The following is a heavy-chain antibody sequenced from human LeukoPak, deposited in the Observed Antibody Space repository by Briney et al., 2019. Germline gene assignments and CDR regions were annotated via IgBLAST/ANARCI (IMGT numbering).Heavy chain of an antibody. J-gene: IGHJ6*02. V-gene: IGHV4-59*02. Sequence: SETLSLTCTVSGGSVTGYFWSWIRQPPGKGLEWLGYVFYEGNTRYNPSLESRVTTSVDTTKNQFSLKLSSVTAADTAVYYCAREIAAAATDYYYYGMDVWGQGTTVTVSS. CDR2: VFYEGNT. D-gene: IGHD6-13*01. CDR1: GGSVTGYF. CDR3: AREIAAAATDYYYYGMDV.